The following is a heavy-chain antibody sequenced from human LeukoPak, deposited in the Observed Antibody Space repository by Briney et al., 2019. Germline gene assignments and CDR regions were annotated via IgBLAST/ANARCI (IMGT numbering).Heavy chain of an antibody. CDR3: ASPYDFWSGYDY. CDR2: IYYSGST. Sequence: ASETLPLTCTVSGGSISSSSYYWGWIRQPPGKGLERIGSIYYSGSTYYNPSLKSRVTISVDTSKNQFSLKLSSVTAADTAVYYCASPYDFWSGYDYWGQGTLVTVSS. D-gene: IGHD3-3*01. V-gene: IGHV4-39*01. J-gene: IGHJ4*02. CDR1: GGSISSSSYY.